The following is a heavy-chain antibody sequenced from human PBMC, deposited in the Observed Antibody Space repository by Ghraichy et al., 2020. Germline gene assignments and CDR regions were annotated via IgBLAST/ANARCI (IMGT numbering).Heavy chain of an antibody. CDR2: IHYSGST. V-gene: IGHV4-59*08. CDR1: GGSISGYY. Sequence: ESLNISCTVSGGSISGYYWSWIRQPPGKGLEWIGNIHYSGSTKYNPSLKSRVTISVDTSKNQFSLKLSSVTAADTAVYYCARHMGRWAFDYWGQGTLVTVSS. J-gene: IGHJ4*02. D-gene: IGHD5-24*01. CDR3: ARHMGRWAFDY.